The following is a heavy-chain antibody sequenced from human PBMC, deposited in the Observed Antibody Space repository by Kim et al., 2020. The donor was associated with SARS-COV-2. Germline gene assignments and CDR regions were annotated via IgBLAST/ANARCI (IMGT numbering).Heavy chain of an antibody. Sequence: GSTYYADAVKGRFTISRDNSKNTLYLQMNSLRAEDTAVYYCASDMEGSVNWGQGTLVTVSS. V-gene: IGHV3-66*01. D-gene: IGHD3-10*01. CDR2: GST. CDR3: ASDMEGSVN. J-gene: IGHJ4*02.